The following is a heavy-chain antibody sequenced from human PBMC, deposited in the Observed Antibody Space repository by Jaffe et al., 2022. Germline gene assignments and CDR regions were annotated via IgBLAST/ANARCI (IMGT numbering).Heavy chain of an antibody. D-gene: IGHD2-21*02. CDR3: AREVVTTGKYFDY. Sequence: QLQLQESGPGLVKPSETLSLTCTVSGGSISSSSYYWGWIRQPPGKGLEWIGSIYYSGSTYYNPSLKSRVTISVDTSKNQFSLKLSSVTAADTAVYYCAREVVTTGKYFDYWGQGTLVTVSS. J-gene: IGHJ4*02. CDR2: IYYSGST. V-gene: IGHV4-39*02. CDR1: GGSISSSSYY.